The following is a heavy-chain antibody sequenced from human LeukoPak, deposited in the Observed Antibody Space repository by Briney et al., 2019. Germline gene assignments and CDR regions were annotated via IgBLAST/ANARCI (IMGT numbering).Heavy chain of an antibody. J-gene: IGHJ5*02. Sequence: PGGSLRLSSVGSGFIFSNYAIHWVRQAPGKGLEWVSDISFDGDNEYYAESVKGRFTISRDNSKNTLYLQMNSLRAEDTAVYYCARWYCSSNNCYYDHWGQGTLVTVSS. D-gene: IGHD2-2*01. CDR2: ISFDGDNE. V-gene: IGHV3-30*03. CDR1: GFIFSNYA. CDR3: ARWYCSSNNCYYDH.